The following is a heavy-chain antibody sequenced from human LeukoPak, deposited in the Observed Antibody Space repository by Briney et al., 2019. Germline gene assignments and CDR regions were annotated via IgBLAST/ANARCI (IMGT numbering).Heavy chain of an antibody. CDR3: ARALVDTAPGGMDV. D-gene: IGHD5-18*01. CDR1: GFTFSSYA. CDR2: ISYDGSNK. Sequence: PGRSLRLSCAASGFTFSSYAMHWVRQAPGKGLEWVAVISYDGSNKYYADSVKGRFTISRDNSKNTLYLQMNSLRAEDTAVYYCARALVDTAPGGMDVRGQGTTVTVSS. J-gene: IGHJ6*02. V-gene: IGHV3-30*01.